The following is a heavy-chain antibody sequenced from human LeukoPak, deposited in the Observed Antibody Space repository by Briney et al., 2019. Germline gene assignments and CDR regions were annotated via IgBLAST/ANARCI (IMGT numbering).Heavy chain of an antibody. CDR2: VSGGGGST. V-gene: IGHV3-23*01. D-gene: IGHD3-16*02. CDR1: GFTFSSYA. Sequence: GGSLRLSCAASGFTFSSYAMSWVRQAPGKGLEWVSAVSGGGGSTYYADSVKGRFTISRDNSKNTLYLQMNSLRAEDTAVYYCAKDWSGLITFGGVIVNWGQGTLVTVSS. J-gene: IGHJ4*02. CDR3: AKDWSGLITFGGVIVN.